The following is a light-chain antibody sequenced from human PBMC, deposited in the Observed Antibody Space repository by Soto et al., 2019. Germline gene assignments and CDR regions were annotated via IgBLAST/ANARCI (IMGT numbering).Light chain of an antibody. J-gene: IGLJ3*02. V-gene: IGLV5-52*01. CDR3: GTSHSNTKTLV. Sequence: QSVLTQPSSQSASSGESVRLTCILSSGFGVGDFWIRWYQHNPGKPPRYLLYYHSDSNKGQADGVPSRLSGSNDASANSGILRIFGVQPADEAAYYCGTSHSNTKTLVFGGGTKLTVL. CDR1: SGFGVGDFW. CDR2: YHSDSNK.